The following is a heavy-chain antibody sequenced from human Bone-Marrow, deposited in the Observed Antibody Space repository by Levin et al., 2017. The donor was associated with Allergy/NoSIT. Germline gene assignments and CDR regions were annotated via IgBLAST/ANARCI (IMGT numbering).Heavy chain of an antibody. J-gene: IGHJ4*02. D-gene: IGHD2-2*01. CDR1: GFTFSSYA. CDR2: ISGSGGST. Sequence: GGSLRLSCAASGFTFSSYAMSWVRQAPGKGLEWVSAISGSGGSTYYADSVKGRFTISRDNSKNTLYLQMNSLRAEDTAVYYCAKVGVSSTSLYAFDYWGQGTLVTVSS. V-gene: IGHV3-23*01. CDR3: AKVGVSSTSLYAFDY.